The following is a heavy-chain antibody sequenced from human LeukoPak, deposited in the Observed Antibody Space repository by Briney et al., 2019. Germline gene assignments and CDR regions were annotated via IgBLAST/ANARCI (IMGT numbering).Heavy chain of an antibody. D-gene: IGHD1-26*01. CDR1: GGSISSSSYY. V-gene: IGHV4-39*07. CDR2: IYYSGST. CDR3: ARDHLGSYSSLAYNCFDP. J-gene: IGHJ5*02. Sequence: TTSETLSLTCTVSGGSISSSSYYWGWIRQPPGKGLEWIGSIYYSGSTYYNPSLKSRVTISVDTSNNQFSLKLSSVTAADTAVYYCARDHLGSYSSLAYNCFDPWGQGTLVTVSS.